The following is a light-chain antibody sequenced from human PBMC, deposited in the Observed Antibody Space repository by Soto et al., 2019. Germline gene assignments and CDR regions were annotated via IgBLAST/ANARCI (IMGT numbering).Light chain of an antibody. CDR1: SSDIGASDH. Sequence: QSALTQPASVSGSPGQLITVSCTGTSSDIGASDHVNWYQQHPGKAPKLMIFDVSNRPSGVSTRFSGSKSGNAASLTISGLQPEDEADYYCNSYTSSSTYVFGTGTKVTVL. V-gene: IGLV2-14*03. CDR2: DVS. CDR3: NSYTSSSTYV. J-gene: IGLJ1*01.